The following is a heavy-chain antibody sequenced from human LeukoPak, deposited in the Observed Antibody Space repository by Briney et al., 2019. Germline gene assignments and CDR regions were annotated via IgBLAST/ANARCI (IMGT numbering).Heavy chain of an antibody. Sequence: GGSLRLSCAASGFTFSSYSMIWVRQAPGKGLEWVSSISSSSSYIYYADSVKGRFTISRDNAKNSLYLQMNSLRAEDTAVYYCAELGITMIGGAWGKGTTVTISS. CDR1: GFTFSSYS. V-gene: IGHV3-21*01. D-gene: IGHD3-10*02. CDR2: ISSSSSYI. J-gene: IGHJ6*04. CDR3: AELGITMIGGA.